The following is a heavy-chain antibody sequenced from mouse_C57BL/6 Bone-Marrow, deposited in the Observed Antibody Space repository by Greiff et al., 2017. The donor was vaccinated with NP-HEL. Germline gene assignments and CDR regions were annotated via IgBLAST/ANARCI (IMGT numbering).Heavy chain of an antibody. J-gene: IGHJ2*01. V-gene: IGHV1-15*01. D-gene: IGHD2-12*01. CDR2: IDPETGGT. Sequence: QVQLQQSGAELVRPGASVTLSCKASGYTFTDYEMHWVKQTPVHGLEWIGAIDPETGGTAYNQKFKGKAILTADKSSSTAYMELRSLTSEDSAVYYCTRGGVWNDDYFDYWGQGTTLTVSS. CDR1: GYTFTDYE. CDR3: TRGGVWNDDYFDY.